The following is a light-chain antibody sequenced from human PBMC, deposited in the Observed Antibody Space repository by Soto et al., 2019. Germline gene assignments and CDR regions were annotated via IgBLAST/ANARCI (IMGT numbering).Light chain of an antibody. J-gene: IGKJ2*01. Sequence: EIVMTQSPATLSASPGERATLSCTASQSVSSNLAWYQQKPGQAPRLLIYGASTRATGIPARFSGSGSGTEFTLTISSLESEDFAVYYCREHNNWPPMNTFGQGAKLEIK. CDR1: QSVSSN. CDR2: GAS. V-gene: IGKV3-15*01. CDR3: REHNNWPPMNT.